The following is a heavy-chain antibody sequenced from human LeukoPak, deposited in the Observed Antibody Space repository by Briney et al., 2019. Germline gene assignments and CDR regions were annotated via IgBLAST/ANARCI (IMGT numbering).Heavy chain of an antibody. Sequence: PSQTLSLTCTVSGASISRGDYFWSWIRQPPGKGLEWIGYIYYSGSTYSNPSLKSRISISLDTFKNQFSLNLSSVTAADTAVYFCARASGGIGRYDIWGQGTMVTVSS. CDR3: ARASGGIGRYDI. CDR1: GASISRGDYF. V-gene: IGHV4-30-4*01. J-gene: IGHJ3*02. CDR2: IYYSGST. D-gene: IGHD3-16*01.